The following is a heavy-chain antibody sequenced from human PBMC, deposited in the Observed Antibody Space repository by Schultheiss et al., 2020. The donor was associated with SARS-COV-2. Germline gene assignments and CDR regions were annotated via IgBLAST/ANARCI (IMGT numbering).Heavy chain of an antibody. D-gene: IGHD3-3*01. V-gene: IGHV4-34*01. CDR2: INHSGST. Sequence: SETLSLTCTVSGGSISNYYWSWIRQPPGKGLEWIGEINHSGSTNYDPSLKSRLTISLDTSKNQFSLKLTSVTAADTAVYYCVRGPAPYSDFWTDSYTGWFDPWGQGTLVTVSS. CDR3: VRGPAPYSDFWTDSYTGWFDP. J-gene: IGHJ5*02. CDR1: GGSISNYY.